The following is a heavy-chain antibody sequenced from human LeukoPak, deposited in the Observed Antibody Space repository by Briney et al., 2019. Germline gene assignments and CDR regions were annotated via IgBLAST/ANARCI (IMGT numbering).Heavy chain of an antibody. D-gene: IGHD1-26*01. CDR2: INHIGST. V-gene: IGHV4-34*01. J-gene: IGHJ4*02. CDR1: GGSFSGHY. Sequence: SETLSLTCAVYGGSFSGHYWSWIRQPPGKGLEWIGEINHIGSTNYNPSLKSRVTISADTSNNQFPLKLSSVTAADTAVYYCASGNWDFDYWGQGTLVTVSS. CDR3: ASGNWDFDY.